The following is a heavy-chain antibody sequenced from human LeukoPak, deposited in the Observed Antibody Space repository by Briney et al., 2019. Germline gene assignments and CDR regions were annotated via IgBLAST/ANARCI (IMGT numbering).Heavy chain of an antibody. Sequence: SETLSLTCTVSGGSISSYYWSWIRQPPGKGLEWIGYIYYSGSTNYNPSLKSRVTISVDTSKNQFSLKLSSVTAADTAVYYCARAPYSSGWYWFDPWGQGTLVTVSS. J-gene: IGHJ5*02. D-gene: IGHD6-19*01. CDR1: GGSISSYY. CDR2: IYYSGST. CDR3: ARAPYSSGWYWFDP. V-gene: IGHV4-59*01.